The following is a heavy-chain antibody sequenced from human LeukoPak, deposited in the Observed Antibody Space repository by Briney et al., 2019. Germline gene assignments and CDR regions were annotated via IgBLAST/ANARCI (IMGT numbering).Heavy chain of an antibody. CDR2: IKQDGSEK. CDR1: GFTFSSYW. J-gene: IGHJ6*03. D-gene: IGHD3-9*01. V-gene: IGHV3-7*01. Sequence: GGSLRLSCAASGFTFSSYWMSWVRQAPGQGLEWVANIKQDGSEKYYVDSVKGRFTISRDNAKNSLYLQMNSLRAEDTAVYYCARDLAIVLRYFVRWGLYCYMDVWGKGTTVTVSS. CDR3: ARDLAIVLRYFVRWGLYCYMDV.